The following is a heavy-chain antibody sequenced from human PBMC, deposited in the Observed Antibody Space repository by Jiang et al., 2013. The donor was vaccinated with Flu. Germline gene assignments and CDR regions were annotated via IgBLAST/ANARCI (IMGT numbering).Heavy chain of an antibody. V-gene: IGHV1-46*01. CDR1: GYTFTTYY. J-gene: IGHJ4*02. Sequence: GAEVKKPGASVKVSCKASGYTFTTYYTHWVRQAPGQGLEWMGIINPSGGSTSYAQKFQGRVTMTRDTSTNTVYMELSSLRSEDTAVYYCATEDAAAPGGAYFDYWGQGTLVTVSS. CDR3: ATEDAAAPGGAYFDY. D-gene: IGHD6-6*01. CDR2: INPSGGST.